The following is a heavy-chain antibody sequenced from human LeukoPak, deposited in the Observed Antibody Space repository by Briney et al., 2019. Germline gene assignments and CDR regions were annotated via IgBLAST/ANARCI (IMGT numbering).Heavy chain of an antibody. V-gene: IGHV4-30-2*01. J-gene: IGHJ4*02. Sequence: SQTLSLTCTVSGGSISSGGYYWSWIRQPPGKGLEWIGYIYHSGSTYYNPSLKSRVTISVDTSKNQFSLKLSSVTAADTAVYYCASRWVEDDRIDYWGQGTLVTVSS. CDR2: IYHSGST. D-gene: IGHD1-14*01. CDR1: GGSISSGGYY. CDR3: ASRWVEDDRIDY.